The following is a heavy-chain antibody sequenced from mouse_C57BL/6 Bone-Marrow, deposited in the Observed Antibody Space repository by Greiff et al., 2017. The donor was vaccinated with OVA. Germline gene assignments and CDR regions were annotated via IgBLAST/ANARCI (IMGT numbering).Heavy chain of an antibody. D-gene: IGHD2-5*01. CDR1: GYTFTEYT. CDR3: ARHEDPTYSNYTWFAY. Sequence: QVQLQQSGAELVKPGASVKLSCKASGYTFTEYTIHWVKQRSGQGLEWIGWFYPGSGSIKYIEKFKDKATLTADKSSSTVDMELSRLTSEDSAVYFCARHEDPTYSNYTWFAYWGQGTLVTVSA. V-gene: IGHV1-62-2*01. CDR2: FYPGSGSI. J-gene: IGHJ3*01.